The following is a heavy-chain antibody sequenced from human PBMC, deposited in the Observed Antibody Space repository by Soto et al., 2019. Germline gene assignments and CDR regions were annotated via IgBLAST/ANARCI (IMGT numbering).Heavy chain of an antibody. J-gene: IGHJ4*02. V-gene: IGHV5-51*01. CDR2: IYPGDSDT. Sequence: VESLKISCKGSGYSFTSYWIGWVRQMPGKGLEWMGIIYPGDSDTRYSPSFQGQVTISADKSISTAYLQWSSLKASDTAMYYCARQRLDIVVVPAAMTSSVDYWGQGTLVTVSS. CDR3: ARQRLDIVVVPAAMTSSVDY. D-gene: IGHD2-2*01. CDR1: GYSFTSYW.